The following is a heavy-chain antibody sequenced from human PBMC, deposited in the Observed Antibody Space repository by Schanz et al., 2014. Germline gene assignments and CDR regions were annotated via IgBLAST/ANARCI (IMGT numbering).Heavy chain of an antibody. CDR1: GFTLSSYG. CDR3: TTGVLSHYGEPWEDC. J-gene: IGHJ4*02. V-gene: IGHV3-15*01. D-gene: IGHD4-17*01. Sequence: VQLVESGGGVVQPGRSLRLSCSASGFTLSSYGMHWVRQAPGKGLEWVGHVKTKVDGGTADYAAPVKGRFTISRDDSKSTLYLQMNSLKTEDTAVYYCTTGVLSHYGEPWEDCCGQGTLVVVSS. CDR2: VKTKVDGGTA.